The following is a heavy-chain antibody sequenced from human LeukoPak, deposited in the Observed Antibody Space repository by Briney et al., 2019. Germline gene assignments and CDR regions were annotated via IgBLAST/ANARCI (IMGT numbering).Heavy chain of an antibody. CDR2: IINISTYI. D-gene: IGHD2-21*01. Sequence: GGSLRLSCAASAFTFSTYSMNWVRQAPGKGLEWVSSIINISTYIYHAASVKGRFTITRDNAKNSLYLPTNSPRAEATAVSYCARAYSVDSWGQGTLVTVSS. V-gene: IGHV3-21*01. CDR3: ARAYSVDS. CDR1: AFTFSTYS. J-gene: IGHJ4*02.